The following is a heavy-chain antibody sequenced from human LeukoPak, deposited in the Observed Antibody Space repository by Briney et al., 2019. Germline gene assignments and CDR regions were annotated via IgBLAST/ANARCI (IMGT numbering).Heavy chain of an antibody. CDR2: ISGSGGGT. V-gene: IGHV3-23*01. D-gene: IGHD1-1*01. CDR1: GFTFSSYA. CDR3: ARDQDEDRAGTTYDW. Sequence: GGSLRPSCAASGFTFSSYAMSWVRQAPEKGLEWVSTISGSGGGTYYADSVKGRFTVSRDNAKNSLFLQMNSLRAEDTAVYYCARDQDEDRAGTTYDWWGQGTLVTVSS. J-gene: IGHJ4*02.